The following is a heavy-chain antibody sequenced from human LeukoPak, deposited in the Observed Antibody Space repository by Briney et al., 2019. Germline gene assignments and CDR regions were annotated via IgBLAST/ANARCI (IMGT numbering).Heavy chain of an antibody. CDR2: IIPIFGTA. V-gene: IGHV1-69*01. CDR1: GGTFSSYA. Sequence: SVKVSCKASGGTFSSYAISWVRQAPGQGLEWMGGIIPIFGTANYAQKFQGRVTITADESTSTAYMELSSLRSEDTAVYYCARDGRTTADLYYYYYMDVWGKGTTVTVSS. J-gene: IGHJ6*03. D-gene: IGHD4-11*01. CDR3: ARDGRTTADLYYYYYMDV.